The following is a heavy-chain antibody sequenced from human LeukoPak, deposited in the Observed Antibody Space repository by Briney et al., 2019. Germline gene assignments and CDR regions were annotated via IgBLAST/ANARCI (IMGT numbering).Heavy chain of an antibody. Sequence: GGSLRLSCAASGFTFSNYGMHWVRQAPGKGLEWVSFIQYDGSNKYYVDSVKGRFTISRDNSKNTLYLQMNSLRAEDTAVYYCAKGDIVVVPAAKDEFGFDYWGQGTLVTVSS. V-gene: IGHV3-30*02. D-gene: IGHD2-2*01. CDR1: GFTFSNYG. CDR2: IQYDGSNK. CDR3: AKGDIVVVPAAKDEFGFDY. J-gene: IGHJ4*02.